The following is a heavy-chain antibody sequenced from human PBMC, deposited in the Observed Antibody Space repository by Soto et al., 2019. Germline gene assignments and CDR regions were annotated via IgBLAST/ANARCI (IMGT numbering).Heavy chain of an antibody. CDR2: ISGSGGSA. V-gene: IGHV3-23*01. J-gene: IGHJ4*02. Sequence: QSGGSLRLSGAASGFSLGSSGMSWVRQAPGKGLEWVSSISGSGGSAYYADSVKGRFTISRDNSKNTLYLQMNSLRAEDTAVYYCAKHYDFWSGSWDYFDYWGQGTLVTVSS. CDR1: GFSLGSSG. D-gene: IGHD3-3*01. CDR3: AKHYDFWSGSWDYFDY.